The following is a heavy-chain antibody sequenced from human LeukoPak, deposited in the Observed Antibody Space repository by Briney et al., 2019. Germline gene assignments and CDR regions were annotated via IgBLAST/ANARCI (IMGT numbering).Heavy chain of an antibody. CDR1: GFMFHDYA. J-gene: IGHJ4*02. CDR2: ISGDGGST. V-gene: IGHV3-43*02. D-gene: IGHD6-19*01. Sequence: PGGSLRLSCAAPGFMFHDYAIHWVRQAPGKGLEWVSLISGDGGSTFYADSVKGRFTISRDNSKNSLYLQMNSLRSDGTASYYCARESESSGWYDYWGQGTLVTVSS. CDR3: ARESESSGWYDY.